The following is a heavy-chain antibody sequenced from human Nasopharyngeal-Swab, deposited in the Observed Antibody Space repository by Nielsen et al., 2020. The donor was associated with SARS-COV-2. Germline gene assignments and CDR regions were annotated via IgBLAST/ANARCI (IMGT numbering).Heavy chain of an antibody. CDR1: GFTFSSYS. CDR2: ISSSSSYI. Sequence: GGPLRPSCAASGFTFSSYSMNWARQAPGKGLEWVSSISSSSSYIYYADSVKGRFTISRDNAKNSLYLQMNSLRAEDTAVYYCAREGKGSWNWNYVGESYFDYRGQGTLVTVSS. J-gene: IGHJ4*02. D-gene: IGHD1-7*01. V-gene: IGHV3-21*01. CDR3: AREGKGSWNWNYVGESYFDY.